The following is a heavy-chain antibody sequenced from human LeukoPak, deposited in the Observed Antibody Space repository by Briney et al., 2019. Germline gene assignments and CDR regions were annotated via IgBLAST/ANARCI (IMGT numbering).Heavy chain of an antibody. V-gene: IGHV1-18*01. CDR3: ARYNGYDWGYLDY. CDR1: GYKFRSYD. CDR2: ISPDNGYT. D-gene: IGHD3-16*01. J-gene: IGHJ4*02. Sequence: ASVKVSCKASGYKFRSYDIILVRQAPGQGLECMGWISPDNGYTNSAHKIQGRVTMTADTSTSTAYMELRSLRSDDTAVYYCARYNGYDWGYLDYWGQGTLVTVFS.